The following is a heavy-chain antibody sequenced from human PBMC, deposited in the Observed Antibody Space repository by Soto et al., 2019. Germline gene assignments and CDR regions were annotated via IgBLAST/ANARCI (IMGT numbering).Heavy chain of an antibody. CDR2: TRNKANSYTT. CDR3: ARDFVH. J-gene: IGHJ4*02. Sequence: GGSLRLSCAASGFTFSDHYMDWVRQAPGKGLEWVGRTRNKANSYTTEYAASVKGRFTISRDDSKNSLYLQMNSLKTEDTAVYYCARDFVHWGQGTLVTVPQ. V-gene: IGHV3-72*01. CDR1: GFTFSDHY.